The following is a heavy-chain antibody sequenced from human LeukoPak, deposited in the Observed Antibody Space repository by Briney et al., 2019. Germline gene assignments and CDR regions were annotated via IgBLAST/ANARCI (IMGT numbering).Heavy chain of an antibody. CDR2: ISGYGGTT. D-gene: IGHD3-10*01. CDR3: ARTFGSGNFDY. V-gene: IGHV3-23*01. J-gene: IGHJ4*02. Sequence: PGGSLRLSCAASGFTFSSYAMSWVRQAPGKGLEWVTGISGYGGTTYHADSVEGRFTISRDNSKNTLYLQMNSLRADDTAVYYCARTFGSGNFDYWGQGTLVTVSS. CDR1: GFTFSSYA.